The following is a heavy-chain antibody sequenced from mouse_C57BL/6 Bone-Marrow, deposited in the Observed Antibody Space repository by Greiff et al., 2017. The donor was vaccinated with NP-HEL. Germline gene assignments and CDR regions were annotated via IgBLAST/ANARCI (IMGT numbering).Heavy chain of an antibody. D-gene: IGHD2-4*01. Sequence: QVQLQQPGAELVKPGASVKLSCKASGYTFTSYGISWVKQRTGQGLEWIGEIYPRSGNTYYNEKFKGKATLTADKSSSTAYMELRSLTSEDSAVYFCAPSTMITPYDFDYWGQGTTLTVSS. J-gene: IGHJ2*01. CDR2: IYPRSGNT. CDR3: APSTMITPYDFDY. CDR1: GYTFTSYG. V-gene: IGHV1-81*01.